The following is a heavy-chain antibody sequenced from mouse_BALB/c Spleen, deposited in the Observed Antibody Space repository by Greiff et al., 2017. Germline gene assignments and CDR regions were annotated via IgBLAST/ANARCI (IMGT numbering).Heavy chain of an antibody. V-gene: IGHV1-9*01. D-gene: IGHD2-1*01. CDR3: ARYGNYVLLAY. Sequence: QVQLQQSGAELMKPGASVKISCKATGYTFSSYWIEWVKQRPGHGLEWIGEILPGSGSTNYNEKFKGKATFTADTSSNTAYMQLSSLTSEDSAVYYCARYGNYVLLAYWGQGTLVTVSA. CDR2: ILPGSGST. J-gene: IGHJ3*01. CDR1: GYTFSSYW.